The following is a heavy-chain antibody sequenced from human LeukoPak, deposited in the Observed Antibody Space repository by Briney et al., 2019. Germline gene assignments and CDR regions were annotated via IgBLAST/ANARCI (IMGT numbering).Heavy chain of an antibody. V-gene: IGHV3-21*01. CDR2: ISSSSSYI. Sequence: GGSLRLSCAASGFTFSSYSMNWVRQAPGKGLEWVSSISSSSSYIYYADSVKGRFTISRDNAKNSLYLQMNSLRAEDTAVYYCARAVLLWFRDLGYWGQGTLVTVSS. CDR1: GFTFSSYS. CDR3: ARAVLLWFRDLGY. D-gene: IGHD3-10*01. J-gene: IGHJ4*02.